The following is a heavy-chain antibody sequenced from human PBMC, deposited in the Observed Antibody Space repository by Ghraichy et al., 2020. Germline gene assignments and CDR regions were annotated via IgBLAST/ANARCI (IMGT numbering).Heavy chain of an antibody. Sequence: GESLNISCVASGFTVINYAMSWVRQAPGKGLEWVSAISGIGDEIYYADSVKGRFTISRDNSKNTVYLQMNSLRAEDTAVYFCARDLINVIPEAMYDFWGQGTQVTVSS. J-gene: IGHJ4*02. CDR1: GFTVINYA. D-gene: IGHD2-2*01. CDR3: ARDLINVIPEAMYDF. V-gene: IGHV3-23*01. CDR2: ISGIGDEI.